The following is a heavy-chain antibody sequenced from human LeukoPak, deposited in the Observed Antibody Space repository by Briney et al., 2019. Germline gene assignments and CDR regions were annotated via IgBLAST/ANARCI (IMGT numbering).Heavy chain of an antibody. J-gene: IGHJ4*02. CDR2: IRYDGSDK. D-gene: IGHD2-8*01. V-gene: IGHV3-30*02. CDR1: GFTFSGYG. Sequence: GGSLRLSCAASGFTFSGYGMHWVRQATGKGLEGVSFIRYDGSDKYYGDSEKGRFTIYREISENTLYPNKNTVRVGDSRVFYCADINLALLPIRVYWGQGTLVTVCS. CDR3: ADINLALLPIRVY.